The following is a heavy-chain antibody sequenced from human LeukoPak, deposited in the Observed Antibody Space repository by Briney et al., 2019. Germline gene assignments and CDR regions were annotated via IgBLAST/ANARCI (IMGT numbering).Heavy chain of an antibody. Sequence: LTRTCSASGFTIDDYAWHWLRQAPGKGLEWISVISWNRGSIGYAYSVKGRFTMSKDNAKNSLYLQMNSLRAEDTAWYYCAKDNGDDFWSGYYGSFDYWGQGTLVTVSS. CDR2: ISWNRGSI. CDR3: AKDNGDDFWSGYYGSFDY. V-gene: IGHV3-9*01. J-gene: IGHJ4*02. D-gene: IGHD3-3*01. CDR1: GFTIDDYA.